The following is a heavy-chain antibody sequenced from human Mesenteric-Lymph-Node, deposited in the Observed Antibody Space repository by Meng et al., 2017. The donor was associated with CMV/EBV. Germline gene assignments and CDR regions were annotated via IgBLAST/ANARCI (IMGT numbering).Heavy chain of an antibody. CDR3: AKGTVVVPAATLDY. V-gene: IGHV3-23*01. CDR1: GFTFSSYA. CDR2: VSGSGAST. D-gene: IGHD2-2*01. Sequence: ASGFTFSSYAVNGVRQAPGKGLEWVSGVSGSGASTYYADSMKGRFTISRDNSKNTLYLQMNSLRAEDTAVYYCAKGTVVVPAATLDYWGQGTLVTVSS. J-gene: IGHJ4*02.